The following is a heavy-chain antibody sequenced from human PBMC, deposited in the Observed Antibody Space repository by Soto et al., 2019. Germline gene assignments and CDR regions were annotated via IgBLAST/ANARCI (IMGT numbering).Heavy chain of an antibody. J-gene: IGHJ5*02. CDR3: ARDPYYYGSGSYFWFDP. Sequence: GASVKVSCKASGYTFTSYGISWVRQAPGQGLEWMGWISACNGNTNYAQKLQGRVTMTTDTSTSTAYMELRSLRSDDTAVCYCARDPYYYGSGSYFWFDPWGQGTLVTVSS. CDR2: ISACNGNT. D-gene: IGHD3-10*01. CDR1: GYTFTSYG. V-gene: IGHV1-18*01.